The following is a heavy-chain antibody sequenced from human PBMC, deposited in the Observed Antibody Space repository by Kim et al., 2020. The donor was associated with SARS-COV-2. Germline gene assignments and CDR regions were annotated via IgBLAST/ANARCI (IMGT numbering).Heavy chain of an antibody. CDR3: AVGGGYYDSSGYYFDY. D-gene: IGHD3-22*01. V-gene: IGHV3-21*01. J-gene: IGHJ4*02. Sequence: SVERRFTLARDNAKNSLYLQMNSLRAEDTAVYYCAVGGGYYDSSGYYFDYWGQGTLVTVSS.